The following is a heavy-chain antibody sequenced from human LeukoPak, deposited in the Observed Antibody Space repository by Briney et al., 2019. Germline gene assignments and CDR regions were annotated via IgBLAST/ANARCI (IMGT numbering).Heavy chain of an antibody. CDR1: GDTFSRYA. Sequence: SVKVSCKASGDTFSRYAISWVRQAPGQGLEWRGGIIPVLSTANYAQKFQDRVTITADESTSTTYMELSSLKSEDTALYYCATTGGDIYYYYMDVWGKGTTVTISS. D-gene: IGHD3-16*01. V-gene: IGHV1-69*13. CDR2: IIPVLSTA. CDR3: ATTGGDIYYYYMDV. J-gene: IGHJ6*03.